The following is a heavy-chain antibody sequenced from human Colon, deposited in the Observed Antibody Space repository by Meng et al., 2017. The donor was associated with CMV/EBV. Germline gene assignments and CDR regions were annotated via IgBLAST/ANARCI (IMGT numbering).Heavy chain of an antibody. CDR3: ARVGTVYGI. D-gene: IGHD1-26*01. CDR1: GFTFSRFW. Sequence: GESLKISCAASGFTFSRFWMSWVRQAPGKGLEWVANIKEDGSEKYYVDSVKGRFTISRDNAKNSLYLQMNSLRVEDTAVYYCARVGTVYGIWGQGTLVTVSS. CDR2: IKEDGSEK. V-gene: IGHV3-7*01. J-gene: IGHJ4*02.